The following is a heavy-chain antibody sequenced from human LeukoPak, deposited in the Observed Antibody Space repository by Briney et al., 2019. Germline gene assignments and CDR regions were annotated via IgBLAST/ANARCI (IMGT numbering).Heavy chain of an antibody. V-gene: IGHV1-18*01. CDR2: ISAYNGNT. Sequence: GVSLKVSCKASGYTFTSYGISWVRQAPGQGLEWMGWISAYNGNTNYAQKLQGRVTMTTDTSTSTAYMELRSLRSDDTAVYYCARVNYDFWSGPLSAGWFDPWGQGTLVTVSS. CDR3: ARVNYDFWSGPLSAGWFDP. CDR1: GYTFTSYG. D-gene: IGHD3-3*01. J-gene: IGHJ5*02.